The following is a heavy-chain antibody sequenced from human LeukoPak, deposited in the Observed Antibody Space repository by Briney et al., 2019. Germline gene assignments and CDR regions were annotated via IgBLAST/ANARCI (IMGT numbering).Heavy chain of an antibody. V-gene: IGHV4-59*01. J-gene: IGHJ3*02. CDR2: IYYSGST. Sequence: SETLSLTCTVSGGSISSYYWNWIRQPPGKGLEWIGYIYYSGSTYYNPSLKSRVTISVDTSKNQFSLKLSSVTAADTAVYYCARSLYYYGSDSFDIWGQGTMVSVSS. CDR3: ARSLYYYGSDSFDI. D-gene: IGHD3-10*01. CDR1: GGSISSYY.